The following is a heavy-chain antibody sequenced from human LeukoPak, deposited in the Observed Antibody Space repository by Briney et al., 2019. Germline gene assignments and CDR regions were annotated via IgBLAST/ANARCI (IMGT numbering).Heavy chain of an antibody. J-gene: IGHJ1*01. V-gene: IGHV1-69*05. Sequence: GASVKVSCKASGGTFSSYAISWVRQAPGQGLEWMGGIIPIFGTANYAQKFQGRVTITTDESTSTAYMELSSLRSEDTAVYYCASALIYCSGGSRYPEYFQHWGQGTLVTVSS. CDR1: GGTFSSYA. CDR2: IIPIFGTA. D-gene: IGHD2-15*01. CDR3: ASALIYCSGGSRYPEYFQH.